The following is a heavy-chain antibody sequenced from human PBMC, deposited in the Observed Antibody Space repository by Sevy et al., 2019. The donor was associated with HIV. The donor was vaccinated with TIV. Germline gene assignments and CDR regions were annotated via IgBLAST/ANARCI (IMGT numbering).Heavy chain of an antibody. CDR1: VFTFSSYA. V-gene: IGHV3-30-3*01. J-gene: IGHJ3*02. Sequence: GGSLRLSCAASVFTFSSYATHWVRQAPGKGLEWVAVISYDGSNKYYADSVKGRFTISRDNSKNTLYLQMNSLRAEDTAVYYCARTQTTYYYDSSGYSYDAFDIWGQGTMVTISS. D-gene: IGHD3-22*01. CDR3: ARTQTTYYYDSSGYSYDAFDI. CDR2: ISYDGSNK.